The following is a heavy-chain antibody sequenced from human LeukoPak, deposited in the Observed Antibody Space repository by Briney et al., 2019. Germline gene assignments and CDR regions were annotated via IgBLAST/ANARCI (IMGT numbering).Heavy chain of an antibody. CDR2: INWNGGSI. J-gene: IGHJ4*02. Sequence: GGSLRLSCVASGFTFSNYHMNWVRQAPGKGPEWVSGINWNGGSIGYADSVKGRFTISRDNAKNSLYLQMNSLRAEDTALYYCARDPTEGFEELLSPPDYWGQGTLVTVSS. V-gene: IGHV3-20*04. CDR3: ARDPTEGFEELLSPPDY. CDR1: GFTFSNYH. D-gene: IGHD3-10*01.